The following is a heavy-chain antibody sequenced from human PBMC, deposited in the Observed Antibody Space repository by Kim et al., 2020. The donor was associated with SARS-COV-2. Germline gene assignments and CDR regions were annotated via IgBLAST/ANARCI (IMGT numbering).Heavy chain of an antibody. J-gene: IGHJ4*02. V-gene: IGHV3-74*01. D-gene: IGHD6-19*01. CDR3: AREPVYSSGVFDY. Sequence: SADSVQGRLTISRDSARTTVYLQMTRLRAEDTAVYYCAREPVYSSGVFDYWGQGPLVTVSS.